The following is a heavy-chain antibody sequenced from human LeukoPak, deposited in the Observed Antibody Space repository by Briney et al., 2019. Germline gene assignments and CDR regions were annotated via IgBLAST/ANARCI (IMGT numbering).Heavy chain of an antibody. CDR1: GGSISSGGSR. CDR2: IYYSGST. D-gene: IGHD7-27*01. CDR3: ARDWGTYFDY. V-gene: IGHV4-31*03. J-gene: IGHJ4*02. Sequence: SQTLSLTCNVSGGSISSGGSRWSWLRQHPGKGLEWIGYIYYSGSTYYNPSLESRLTMSVDTSKNQFSLHLTSVTAADTAVYYCARDWGTYFDYWGQGTLVTVSS.